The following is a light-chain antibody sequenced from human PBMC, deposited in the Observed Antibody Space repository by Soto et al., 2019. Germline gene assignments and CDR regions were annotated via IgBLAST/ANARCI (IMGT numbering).Light chain of an antibody. V-gene: IGLV2-14*01. CDR1: SSDVGGYNY. J-gene: IGLJ2*01. CDR2: DVS. CDR3: SSYTSSSVVV. Sequence: QSVLTQPASVSGSPGQSITISCPGTSSDVGGYNYVSWYQQHPGKAPELMIYDVSNRPSGVSNRFSGSKSGNPASLTISGLQAEDEADYYCSSYTSSSVVVFGGGTKLNVL.